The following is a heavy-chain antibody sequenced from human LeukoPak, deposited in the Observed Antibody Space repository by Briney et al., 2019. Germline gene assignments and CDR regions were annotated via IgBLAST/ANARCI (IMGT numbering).Heavy chain of an antibody. V-gene: IGHV1-46*01. D-gene: IGHD6-13*01. CDR2: IYPRDGST. CDR3: ATDQRYSSSWSRDYYYYYGMDV. J-gene: IGHJ6*02. Sequence: ASVTVSCTASGYTFTSNYIHWVRQAPGQGLEWMGMIYPRDGSTSYAQKFQGRVTMTEDTSTDTAYMELSSLRSEDTAVYYCATDQRYSSSWSRDYYYYYGMDVWGQGTTVTVSS. CDR1: GYTFTSNY.